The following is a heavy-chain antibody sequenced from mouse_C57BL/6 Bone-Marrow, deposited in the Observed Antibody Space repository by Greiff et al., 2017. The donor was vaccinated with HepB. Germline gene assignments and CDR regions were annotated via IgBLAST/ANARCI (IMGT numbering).Heavy chain of an antibody. CDR1: GFTFSSYT. D-gene: IGHD1-1*01. Sequence: EVKVVESGGGLVKPGGSLKLSCAASGFTFSSYTMSWARQTPEKRLEWVATISGGGGNTYYPDSVKGRFTIARDNAKNTLYLQMSSLRSEDTALYYCARQDYGSSDFDCWGQGTTLAVSS. V-gene: IGHV5-9*01. CDR3: ARQDYGSSDFDC. J-gene: IGHJ2*01. CDR2: ISGGGGNT.